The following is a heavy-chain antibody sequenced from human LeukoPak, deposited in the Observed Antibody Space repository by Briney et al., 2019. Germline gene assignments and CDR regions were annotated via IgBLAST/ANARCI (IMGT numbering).Heavy chain of an antibody. CDR3: ASASRSGGSGKHFDY. V-gene: IGHV4-34*01. Sequence: SETLSLTCAVYGGSFSGYYWSWIRQPPGKGLEWIGEINHSGNTNYNPSLKSRVTISVDTSKNQFSLKLSSVTAADTAVYYCASASRSGGSGKHFDYWGQGTLVTVSS. D-gene: IGHD3-10*01. CDR1: GGSFSGYY. J-gene: IGHJ4*02. CDR2: INHSGNT.